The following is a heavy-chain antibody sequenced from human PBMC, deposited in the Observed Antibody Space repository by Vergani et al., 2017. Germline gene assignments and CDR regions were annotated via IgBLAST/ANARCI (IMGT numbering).Heavy chain of an antibody. CDR3: ATAGGTKDIVVVPAFYYYYGMDV. V-gene: IGHV3-23*01. CDR1: GFTFSSYA. Sequence: EVQLLESGGGLVQPGGSLRLSCAASGFTFSSYAMSWVRQAPGKGLEWVSAISGGGGSTYYADSVKGRFTISSDKSKNTLYLQMNSLRAEDTSVYYCATAGGTKDIVVVPAFYYYYGMDVWGQGTTVTVSS. D-gene: IGHD2-2*01. J-gene: IGHJ6*02. CDR2: ISGGGGST.